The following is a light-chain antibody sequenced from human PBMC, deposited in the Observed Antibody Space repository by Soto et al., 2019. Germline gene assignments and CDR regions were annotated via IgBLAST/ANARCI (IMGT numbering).Light chain of an antibody. CDR1: SSDVGGYNY. J-gene: IGLJ1*01. CDR2: DVS. CDR3: CSYAGSNSYV. Sequence: QSALTQPRSVSGSPGQSVTISCTGTSSDVGGYNYVSWYQQHPGKAPKLMIYDVSQRPSGVPDRFSGSKSGNTASLAISELQAEDEADYYCCSYAGSNSYVFGTGTKLTVL. V-gene: IGLV2-11*01.